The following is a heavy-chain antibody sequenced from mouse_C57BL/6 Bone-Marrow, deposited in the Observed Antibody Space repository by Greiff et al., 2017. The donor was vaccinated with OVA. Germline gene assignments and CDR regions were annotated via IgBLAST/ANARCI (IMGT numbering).Heavy chain of an antibody. J-gene: IGHJ4*01. V-gene: IGHV1-81*01. CDR1: GYTFTSYG. CDR2: IYPRSGNT. Sequence: VQLQESGAELARPGASVKLSCKASGYTFTSYGISWVKQRTGQGLEWIGEIYPRSGNTYYNEKFKGKATLTADKSSSTAYMELRSLTSEDSAVYFCARFYYGPMDYWGQGTSVTVSS. D-gene: IGHD2-1*01. CDR3: ARFYYGPMDY.